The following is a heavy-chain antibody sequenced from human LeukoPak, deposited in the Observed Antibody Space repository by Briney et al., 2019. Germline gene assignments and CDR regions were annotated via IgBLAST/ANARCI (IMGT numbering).Heavy chain of an antibody. CDR3: ARFGTY. D-gene: IGHD3-10*01. V-gene: IGHV4-39*07. J-gene: IGHJ4*02. Sequence: PSETLSLTCTVSGDFISSSSHYWGWIRQPPGKGLEWIGSIFYSGSTYYNQALKSRVTISVDTSKNQFSLKLNSVTAADTAVYYCARFGTYWGQGILVTVSS. CDR1: GDFISSSSHY. CDR2: IFYSGST.